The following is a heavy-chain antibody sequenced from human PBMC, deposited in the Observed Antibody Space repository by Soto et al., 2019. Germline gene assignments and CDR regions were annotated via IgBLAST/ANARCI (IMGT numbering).Heavy chain of an antibody. V-gene: IGHV1-46*03. Sequence: QVQLEQSGAEVKKPGASVRVSCTASAYTLTGYYVHWVRQAPGQGPEWMGIINPSRGSTDYAQKFQGRVTMTRATSTTIVYMALSSLSSEDTAIYYCTRSIITTAGTDAVDLWGQGPLVTVSS. D-gene: IGHD6-13*01. CDR1: AYTLTGYY. J-gene: IGHJ3*01. CDR3: TRSIITTAGTDAVDL. CDR2: INPSRGST.